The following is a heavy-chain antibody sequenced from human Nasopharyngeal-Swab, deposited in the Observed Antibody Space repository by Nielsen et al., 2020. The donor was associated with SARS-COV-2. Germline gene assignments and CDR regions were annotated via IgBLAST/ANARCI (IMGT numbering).Heavy chain of an antibody. D-gene: IGHD1-26*01. V-gene: IGHV5-51*01. CDR2: INPANSDA. J-gene: IGHJ4*02. CDR1: GYSFTSYW. CDR3: AVADSGSYRYFDF. Sequence: GESLKISCKGSGYSFTSYWIAWVRQMPGKGLEWMGIINPANSDARYSPAFEGQVTISVDTSINSVYLQLNSLKASDTAVYYCAVADSGSYRYFDFWGQGTLVTVSS.